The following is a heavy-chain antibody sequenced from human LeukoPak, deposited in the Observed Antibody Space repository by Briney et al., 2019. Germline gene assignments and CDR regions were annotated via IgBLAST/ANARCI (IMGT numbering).Heavy chain of an antibody. Sequence: NWIRQSPSRGLEWLGRTHYRSKWYNDYAVSVKSRITINPDTSKNQFSLQLNSVTPEDTAVYYCARGGVLFDIWGQGTMVTVSS. V-gene: IGHV6-1*01. D-gene: IGHD2-8*01. CDR3: ARGGVLFDI. CDR2: THYRSKWYN. J-gene: IGHJ3*02.